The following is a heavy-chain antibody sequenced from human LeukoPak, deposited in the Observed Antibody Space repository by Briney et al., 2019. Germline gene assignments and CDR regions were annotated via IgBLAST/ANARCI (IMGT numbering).Heavy chain of an antibody. J-gene: IGHJ4*02. CDR3: AKDGLYGDYVYFDY. Sequence: PGGSLRLSCAASGFTFSSYAMHWVRQAPGKGLEWVSVISGSGGSTYYADSVRGRFTISRDNSKNTLSLQMTSLRDEDTALYYCAKDGLYGDYVYFDYWGQGTLVTVSS. CDR2: ISGSGGST. V-gene: IGHV3-23*01. D-gene: IGHD4-17*01. CDR1: GFTFSSYA.